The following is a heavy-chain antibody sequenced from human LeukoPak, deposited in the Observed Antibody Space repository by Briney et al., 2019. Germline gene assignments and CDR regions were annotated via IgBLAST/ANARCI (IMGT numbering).Heavy chain of an antibody. CDR3: ARKSAVRSTSEFDF. CDR1: GYTFTGYY. V-gene: IGHV1-2*02. CDR2: INPNSGGT. Sequence: ASLKVSCKASGYTFTGYYINWVRQAPGQGLEWMGWINPNSGGTKYPQKFQGRVTMTSDTSISTAYMELTSLRSDDSAVYYCARKSAVRSTSEFDFWGQGTLVTVSS. D-gene: IGHD2-2*01. J-gene: IGHJ4*02.